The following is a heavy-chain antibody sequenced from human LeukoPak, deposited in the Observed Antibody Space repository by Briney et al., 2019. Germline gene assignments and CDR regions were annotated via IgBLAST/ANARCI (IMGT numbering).Heavy chain of an antibody. J-gene: IGHJ6*02. V-gene: IGHV4-34*01. Sequence: SETLSLTCAVYGGSFSGYYWSWIRQPPGKGLEWIGEINHSGSTNYNPSLKSRVTISVATSKNQFSLKLSSVTAADTAVYYCARGKVYYYGSGSYRYYGMDVWGQGTTVTVSS. CDR3: ARGKVYYYGSGSYRYYGMDV. CDR2: INHSGST. D-gene: IGHD3-10*01. CDR1: GGSFSGYY.